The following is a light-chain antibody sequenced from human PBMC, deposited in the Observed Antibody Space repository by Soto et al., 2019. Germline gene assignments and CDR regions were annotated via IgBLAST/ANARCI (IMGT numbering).Light chain of an antibody. CDR3: QQYDSSPRT. CDR2: GAS. Sequence: RVMTQSPDTLSVSPGERATLSCRASQSVSSNLAWYQQKPGQAPRLLIYGASTRATGIPARFSGSGSGTDFTLTISRLEPEDVAVYYCQQYDSSPRTFGQGTKVDIK. CDR1: QSVSSN. J-gene: IGKJ1*01. V-gene: IGKV3-15*01.